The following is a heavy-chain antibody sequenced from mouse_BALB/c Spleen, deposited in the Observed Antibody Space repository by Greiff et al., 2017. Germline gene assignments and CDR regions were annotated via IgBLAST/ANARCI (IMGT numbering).Heavy chain of an antibody. Sequence: EVHLVESGGDLVKPGGSLKLSCAASGFTFSSYGMSWVRQTPDKRLEWVATISSGGSYTYYPDSVKGRFTISRDNAKNTLYLQMSSLKSEDTAMYYCARHEGTGPWFAYWGQGTLVTVSA. CDR3: ARHEGTGPWFAY. CDR2: ISSGGSYT. D-gene: IGHD3-3*01. CDR1: GFTFSSYG. V-gene: IGHV5-6*01. J-gene: IGHJ3*01.